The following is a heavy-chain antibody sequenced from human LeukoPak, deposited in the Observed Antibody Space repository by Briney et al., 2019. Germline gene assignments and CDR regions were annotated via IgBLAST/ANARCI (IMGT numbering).Heavy chain of an antibody. V-gene: IGHV3-23*01. CDR1: GFTFSTYA. J-gene: IGHJ4*02. D-gene: IGHD4-17*01. CDR2: FSGSGGNT. CDR3: AKGRNDYGDAALNY. Sequence: GGSLRLSCAASGFTFSTYAMSWVRRAPGKGLEWVSSFSGSGGNTYYADSVKGRFTISRDNSKNTLYLQMNSLRAEDTAGYYCAKGRNDYGDAALNYWGQGTLVTVSS.